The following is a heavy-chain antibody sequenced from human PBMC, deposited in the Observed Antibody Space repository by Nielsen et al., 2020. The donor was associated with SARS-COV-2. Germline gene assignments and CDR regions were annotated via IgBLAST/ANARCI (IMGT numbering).Heavy chain of an antibody. CDR3: ANLGDY. J-gene: IGHJ4*02. V-gene: IGHV3-7*03. CDR2: IKQDGSEK. Sequence: GESLKISCAASGFTFSSYWMSWVRQAPGKGLEWVANIKQDGSEKYYVDSVKGRFTISRDNAKNSLYLQMNSLRAEDTALYYCANLGDYWGQGTLVTVSS. D-gene: IGHD7-27*01. CDR1: GFTFSSYW.